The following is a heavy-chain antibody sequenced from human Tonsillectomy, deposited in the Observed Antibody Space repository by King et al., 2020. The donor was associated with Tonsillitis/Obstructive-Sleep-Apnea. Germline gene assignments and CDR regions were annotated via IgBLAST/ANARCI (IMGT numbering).Heavy chain of an antibody. Sequence: VQLVESGGGLVQPGGSLRLSCAASGFTFSSYAMSWVRQAPGKGLEWVSAISGSGGSTYYADSVKGRFTISRDNSKNTLYLQMNSLRAEDTAVYYCAKDHPGYCSSTRCNYMDVWGKGTTVTVSS. D-gene: IGHD2-2*01. CDR1: GFTFSSYA. CDR2: ISGSGGST. J-gene: IGHJ6*03. CDR3: AKDHPGYCSSTRCNYMDV. V-gene: IGHV3-23*04.